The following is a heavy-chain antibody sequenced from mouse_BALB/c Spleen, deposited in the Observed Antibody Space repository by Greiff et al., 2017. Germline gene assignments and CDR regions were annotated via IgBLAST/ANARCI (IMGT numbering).Heavy chain of an antibody. CDR1: GFTFTDYY. V-gene: IGHV7-3*02. CDR3: ARDLSMRGFAY. Sequence: VKVVESGGGLVQPGGSLRLSCATSGFTFTDYYMSWVRQPPGKALEWLGFIRNKANGYTTEYSASVKGRFTISRDNSQSILYLQMNTLRAEDSATYYCARDLSMRGFAYWGQGTLVTVSA. D-gene: IGHD2-3*01. CDR2: IRNKANGYTT. J-gene: IGHJ3*01.